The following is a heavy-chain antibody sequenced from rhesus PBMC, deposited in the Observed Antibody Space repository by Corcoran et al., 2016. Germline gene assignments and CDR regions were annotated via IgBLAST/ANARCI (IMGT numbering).Heavy chain of an antibody. CDR1: GYSISSGYA. J-gene: IGHJ4*01. D-gene: IGHD2-39*01. CDR3: VRVDRRAVIIDY. CDR2: IGGDTGST. V-gene: IGHV4-127*01. Sequence: QVQLQESGQGLAKPSETLSLTCAVSGYSISSGYAWTWVRQPPGKGLEWIGFIGGDTGSTYSNPSLKSRVTISKGTSTNQFSLRLTSVTAADTALDYCVRVDRRAVIIDYWGQGVLGTVSS.